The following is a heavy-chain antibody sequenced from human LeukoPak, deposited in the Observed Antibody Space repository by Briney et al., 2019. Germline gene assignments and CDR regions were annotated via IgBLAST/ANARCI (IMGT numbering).Heavy chain of an antibody. V-gene: IGHV1-8*01. J-gene: IGHJ4*02. Sequence: ASVKVSCKASGYTFTSYDINWARQATGQGLEWMGWMNPNSGNTGYAQKFQGRVTMTRNTSISTAYMELSSLRSEDTAVYYCARVPYDSSGYYTYWGQGTLVTVSS. D-gene: IGHD3-22*01. CDR3: ARVPYDSSGYYTY. CDR1: GYTFTSYD. CDR2: MNPNSGNT.